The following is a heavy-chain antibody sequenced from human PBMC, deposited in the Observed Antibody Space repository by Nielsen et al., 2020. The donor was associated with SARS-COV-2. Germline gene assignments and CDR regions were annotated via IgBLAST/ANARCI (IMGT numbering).Heavy chain of an antibody. J-gene: IGHJ4*02. CDR1: GGTFSSYA. CDR2: IIPIFGTA. V-gene: IGHV1-69*13. Sequence: SVKVSCKASGGTFSSYAISWVRQAPGQGLEWMGGIIPIFGTANYAQKFQGRVTITADESTSTAYMELSSLRSEDTAVYYCARLGGSSSSWYGGFFYWGQGTLVTVSS. D-gene: IGHD6-13*01. CDR3: ARLGGSSSSWYGGFFY.